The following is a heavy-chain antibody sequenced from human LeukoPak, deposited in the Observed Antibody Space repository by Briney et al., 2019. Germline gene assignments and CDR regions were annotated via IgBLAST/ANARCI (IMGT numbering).Heavy chain of an antibody. D-gene: IGHD6-13*01. Sequence: GGSLRLSCAASGFTFSLYWMSWVRQAPGKGLEWVANMEPDGREKYYAESLKGRFTISRDNAKNSLYLQMNSLRAEDTAIYYCATSTAAAGTDWGQGTLVTVSS. CDR3: ATSTAAAGTD. J-gene: IGHJ4*02. CDR1: GFTFSLYW. V-gene: IGHV3-7*03. CDR2: MEPDGREK.